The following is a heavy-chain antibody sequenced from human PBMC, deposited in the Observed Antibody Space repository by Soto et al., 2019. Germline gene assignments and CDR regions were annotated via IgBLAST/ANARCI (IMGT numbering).Heavy chain of an antibody. D-gene: IGHD3-9*01. V-gene: IGHV4-59*08. CDR1: GDSISNFY. CDR3: ARTVLGPDLLADSFVDYYYYMDV. J-gene: IGHJ6*03. Sequence: SETLSLTCTVSGDSISNFYSSWFRQPPGKGLEWIGYVYYTGSTSYNPTHKRRVTFSADSSRGQFSLRLNSVTAADTAVYYCARTVLGPDLLADSFVDYYYYMDVWGQGTTVTVSS. CDR2: VYYTGST.